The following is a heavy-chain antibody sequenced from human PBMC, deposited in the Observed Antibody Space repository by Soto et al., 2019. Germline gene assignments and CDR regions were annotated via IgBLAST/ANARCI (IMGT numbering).Heavy chain of an antibody. D-gene: IGHD3-10*01. Sequence: QVQLVQSGAEVKKPGSSVKVSCKASGGTFRNHVFNWVRQAPGQGLEWMGGIIPIIGTPNYAQKFQGRVTITADASTNTVYLDVSSLRSQDTAVYYCARDLEFRDGNISHLHYWGQGTLVTVSS. J-gene: IGHJ4*02. CDR2: IIPIIGTP. CDR1: GGTFRNHV. CDR3: ARDLEFRDGNISHLHY. V-gene: IGHV1-69*01.